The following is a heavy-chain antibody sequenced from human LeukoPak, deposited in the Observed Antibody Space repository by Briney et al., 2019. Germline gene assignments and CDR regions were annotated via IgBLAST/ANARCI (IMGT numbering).Heavy chain of an antibody. CDR3: ARVGARYYYYYMDV. V-gene: IGHV3-23*01. CDR2: ISGSGGST. Sequence: GGSLRLSCAASGFTFSSYAMSWVRQAPGKGLEWVSAISGSGGSTYYADSVKGRFTISRDNSKNTLYLQMSSLRAEDTAVYYCARVGARYYYYYMDVWGKGTTVTVSS. J-gene: IGHJ6*03. D-gene: IGHD1-26*01. CDR1: GFTFSSYA.